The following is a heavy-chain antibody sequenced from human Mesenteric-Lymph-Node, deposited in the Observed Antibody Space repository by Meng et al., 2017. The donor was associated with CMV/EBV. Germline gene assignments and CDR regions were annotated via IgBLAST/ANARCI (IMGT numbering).Heavy chain of an antibody. CDR2: LYYSGST. Sequence: VSGGSIRGSSYYWGWIRQPQGKGLEWIGSLYYSGSTFYNPSLKSRVTISVDTSKNQFSLKLSSVTAADTAVYYCASRPYYGDSTFDYWGQGTLVTVSS. J-gene: IGHJ4*02. V-gene: IGHV4-39*01. CDR1: GGSIRGSSYY. CDR3: ASRPYYGDSTFDY. D-gene: IGHD4-17*01.